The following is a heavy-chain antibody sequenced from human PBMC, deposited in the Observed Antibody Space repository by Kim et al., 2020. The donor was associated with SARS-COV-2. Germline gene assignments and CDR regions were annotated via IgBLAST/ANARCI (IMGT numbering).Heavy chain of an antibody. D-gene: IGHD6-6*01. CDR1: GFTFSSYG. J-gene: IGHJ4*02. CDR3: AKDSVRYSSSPQVGLY. Sequence: GGSLRLSCAASGFTFSSYGMHWVRQAPGKGLEWVAVISYDGSNKYYADSVKGRFTISRDNSKNTLYLQMNSLRAEDTAVYYCAKDSVRYSSSPQVGLYWGQGTLVTVSS. CDR2: ISYDGSNK. V-gene: IGHV3-30*18.